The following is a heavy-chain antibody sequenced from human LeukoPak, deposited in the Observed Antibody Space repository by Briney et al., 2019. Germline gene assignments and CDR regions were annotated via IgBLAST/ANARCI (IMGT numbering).Heavy chain of an antibody. Sequence: SETLSLTCIVSGGSISTHYWNWIRQPPGKGLEWIGYIYYSGSTSYNSSLKSRVTISVDTSENQLSLRLSSVTAADTAVYYCARQPTSTTWPMTHAFDIWGQGTSVTVS. CDR1: GGSISTHY. V-gene: IGHV4-59*08. J-gene: IGHJ3*02. CDR3: ARQPTSTTWPMTHAFDI. CDR2: IYYSGST. D-gene: IGHD2-2*01.